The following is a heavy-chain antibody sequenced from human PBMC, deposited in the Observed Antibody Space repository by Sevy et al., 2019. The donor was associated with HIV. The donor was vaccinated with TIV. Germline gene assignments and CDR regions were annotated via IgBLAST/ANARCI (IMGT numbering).Heavy chain of an antibody. J-gene: IGHJ4*02. CDR2: FSFGCGQI. CDR1: GFPFSKYS. V-gene: IGHV3-21*04. CDR3: AREGCTRPHDY. Sequence: GGSLRLSCAASGFPFSKYSMSWIRQTPGKGLEWVETFSFGCGQINYADSVKGRFTISRDDSRNTFYLQMNSLGSDDTAIYYCAREGCTRPHDYWGQGTVVTVSS. D-gene: IGHD2-8*01.